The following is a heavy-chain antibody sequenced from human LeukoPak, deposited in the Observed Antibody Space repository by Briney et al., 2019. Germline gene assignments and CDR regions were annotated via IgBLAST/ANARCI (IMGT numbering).Heavy chain of an antibody. CDR3: ARDSSGWYGGGYFDL. D-gene: IGHD3-16*01. CDR2: IYYSGNT. Sequence: SEPLSLTCTVSGGSISSYYWSWLRQPRGRGVEWIGYIYYSGNTNYNPSLKSRVTISVDTSKNQFSLKLSSVTAADTAVYYCARDSSGWYGGGYFDLWGRGTLVTVSS. J-gene: IGHJ2*01. V-gene: IGHV4-59*13. CDR1: GGSISSYY.